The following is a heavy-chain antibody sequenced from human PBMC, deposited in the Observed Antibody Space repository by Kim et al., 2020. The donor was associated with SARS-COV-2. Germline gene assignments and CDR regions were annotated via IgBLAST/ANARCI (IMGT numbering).Heavy chain of an antibody. J-gene: IGHJ3*02. CDR1: GFTFSDYY. D-gene: IGHD3-16*02. CDR3: ARERRIMITFGGVIADDAFDI. Sequence: GGSLRLSCAASGFTFSDYYMSWIRQAPGKGLEWVSYISSSGSTIYYADSVKGRFTISRDNAKNSLYLQMNSLRAEDTAVYYCARERRIMITFGGVIADDAFDIWGQGTMVTVSS. V-gene: IGHV3-11*01. CDR2: ISSSGSTI.